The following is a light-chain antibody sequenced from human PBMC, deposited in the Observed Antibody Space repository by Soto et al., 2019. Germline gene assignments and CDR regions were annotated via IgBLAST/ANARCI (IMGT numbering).Light chain of an antibody. CDR1: SSNIGSHF. Sequence: QSVLTQPPSASGTPGQRVTISCSGSSSNIGSHFLYWYQQLPGTAPKLLIYSNAQRPSEVPVRFSGSKSGPSASLAISGLRSEDKSDYYRAAWDVNLSGCVCVGGTTLTVL. V-gene: IGLV1-47*01. J-gene: IGLJ3*02. CDR3: AAWDVNLSGCV. CDR2: SNA.